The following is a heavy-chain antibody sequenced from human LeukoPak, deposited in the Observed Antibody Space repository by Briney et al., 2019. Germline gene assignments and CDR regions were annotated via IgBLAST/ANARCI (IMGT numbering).Heavy chain of an antibody. CDR1: GLPFCSYP. CDR2: ISGSGGST. V-gene: IGHV3-23*01. D-gene: IGHD3-22*01. Sequence: GGSLTLSCAASGLPFCSYPMSGLRRARGKALGGVSVISGSGGSTYYADSVKGRFTISRDNSKNTLYLQMNSLRAEDTAVYYCARESYYYDSSGYFDPRGQGTLVTVSS. CDR3: ARESYYYDSSGYFDP. J-gene: IGHJ5*02.